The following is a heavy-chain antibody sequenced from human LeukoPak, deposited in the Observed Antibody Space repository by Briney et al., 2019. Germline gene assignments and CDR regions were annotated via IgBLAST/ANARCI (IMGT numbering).Heavy chain of an antibody. CDR2: INTDGSST. D-gene: IGHD3-3*01. V-gene: IGHV3-74*01. J-gene: IGHJ4*02. CDR3: ARDLRDFWSGPIVDY. CDR1: GFTFSGYW. Sequence: GGSLRLSCAASGFTFSGYWMHWVRQAPGKGLVWVSRINTDGSSTSYADSVKGRFTISRDNAKNTLYLQMNSLRAEDTAVYYCARDLRDFWSGPIVDYWGQGTLVTVSS.